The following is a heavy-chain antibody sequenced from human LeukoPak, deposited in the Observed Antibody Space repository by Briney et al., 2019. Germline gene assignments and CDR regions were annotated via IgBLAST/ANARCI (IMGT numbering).Heavy chain of an antibody. V-gene: IGHV3-33*01. CDR3: AGHRLRLAPLY. CDR2: IWYDGSNK. Sequence: PGRSLRLSCAASGFTFSSYGMHWVRQAPGKGLEWVAVIWYDGSNKYYADSVKGRFTISRDNSKNTLYLQMNSLRAEDTAVYYCAGHRLRLAPLYWGQGTLVTVSS. CDR1: GFTFSSYG. J-gene: IGHJ4*02.